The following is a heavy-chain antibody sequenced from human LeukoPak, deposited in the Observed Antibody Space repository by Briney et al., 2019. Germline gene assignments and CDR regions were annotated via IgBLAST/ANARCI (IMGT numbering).Heavy chain of an antibody. J-gene: IGHJ5*02. V-gene: IGHV1-2*02. Sequence: ASVKVSCKASGYTFTGYYMHWVRQAPGQGLEWMGWINPNSGGTNYAQKFQGRVTMTRDTSIGTAYMELSRLRSDDTAVYYCARAVVVVAATILYNWFDPWGQGTLVTVSS. CDR2: INPNSGGT. CDR1: GYTFTGYY. D-gene: IGHD2-15*01. CDR3: ARAVVVVAATILYNWFDP.